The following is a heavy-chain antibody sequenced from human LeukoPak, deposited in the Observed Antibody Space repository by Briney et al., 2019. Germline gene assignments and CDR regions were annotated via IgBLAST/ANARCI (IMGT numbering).Heavy chain of an antibody. J-gene: IGHJ6*03. CDR2: ISGSGGST. CDR3: AKHGYSLPYYYMDV. CDR1: GFTFSSYG. Sequence: PGGSLRLSCAASGFTFSSYGMSWVRQAPGKGLEWVSAISGSGGSTYYADSVKGRFTISRDNSKNTLHLQMNSLRAEDTAVYYCAKHGYSLPYYYMDVWGKGTTVTISS. D-gene: IGHD5-24*01. V-gene: IGHV3-23*01.